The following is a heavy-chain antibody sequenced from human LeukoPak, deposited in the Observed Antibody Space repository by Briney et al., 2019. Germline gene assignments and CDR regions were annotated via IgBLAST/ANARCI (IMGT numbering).Heavy chain of an antibody. CDR3: AKGRGFTNTSCYNY. J-gene: IGHJ4*02. Sequence: GSLRLSCAASGFTFSSYAMSWVRQAPGKGLEWVSPISGSGDSTYYADSVKGRFTISRDNSKNTLYLQMNSLRAEDTAVYYCAKGRGFTNTSCYNYWGQGTLVTVSS. CDR2: ISGSGDST. CDR1: GFTFSSYA. D-gene: IGHD2-2*02. V-gene: IGHV3-23*01.